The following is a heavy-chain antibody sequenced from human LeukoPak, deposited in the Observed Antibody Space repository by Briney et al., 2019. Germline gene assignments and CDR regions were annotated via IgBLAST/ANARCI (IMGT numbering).Heavy chain of an antibody. CDR1: GGTFSSYA. V-gene: IGHV1-69*05. Sequence: SVKVSCKASGGTFSSYAISWVRQAPGQGLEWMGGIIPIFGTANYAQKFQGRVTITTDESTSTAYMELSSLRSEDTAVYYCASHPLDSSSWYVAFDIWGQRTMVTVSS. D-gene: IGHD6-13*01. J-gene: IGHJ3*02. CDR3: ASHPLDSSSWYVAFDI. CDR2: IIPIFGTA.